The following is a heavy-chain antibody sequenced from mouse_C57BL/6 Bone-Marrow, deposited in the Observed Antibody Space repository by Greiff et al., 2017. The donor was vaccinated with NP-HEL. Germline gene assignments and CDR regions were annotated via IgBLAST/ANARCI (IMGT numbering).Heavy chain of an antibody. D-gene: IGHD1-3*01. Sequence: VQLKESGPVLVKPGASVKMSCKASGYTFTDYYMNWVKQSHGKSLEWIGVINPYNGGTSYNQKFKGKATLTVDKSSSTAYMELNSLTAEDSAVYYCARKLVGDFDYWGQGTTLTVSS. CDR3: ARKLVGDFDY. V-gene: IGHV1-19*01. J-gene: IGHJ2*01. CDR2: INPYNGGT. CDR1: GYTFTDYY.